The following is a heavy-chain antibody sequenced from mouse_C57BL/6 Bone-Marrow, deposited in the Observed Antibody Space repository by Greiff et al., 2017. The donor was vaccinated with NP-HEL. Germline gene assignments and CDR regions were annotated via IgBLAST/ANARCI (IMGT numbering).Heavy chain of an antibody. Sequence: VQLKQPGAELVKPGASVKLSCKASGYTFTSYWMQWVKQRPGQGLEWIGEIDPSDSYTNYNQKFKGKATLTVDTSSSTAYMQLSSLTSEDSAVYYCARRDYYGSTYGGYFDVWGTGTTVTVSS. J-gene: IGHJ1*03. CDR3: ARRDYYGSTYGGYFDV. CDR1: GYTFTSYW. V-gene: IGHV1-50*01. CDR2: IDPSDSYT. D-gene: IGHD1-1*01.